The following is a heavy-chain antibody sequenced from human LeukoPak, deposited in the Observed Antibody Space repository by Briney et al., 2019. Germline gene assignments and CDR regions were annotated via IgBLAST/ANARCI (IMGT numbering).Heavy chain of an antibody. CDR3: ARDKALYCSSTSCFRLAWYFDL. CDR1: GFTFSSYW. D-gene: IGHD2-2*01. CDR2: IKQDGSEK. Sequence: PGGSLRLSCAASGFTFSSYWMSWVRQAPGKGLEWVANIKQDGSEKYYVDSVKGRFTISRDNAKNSLYLQMNSLRAEDTAVYYCARDKALYCSSTSCFRLAWYFDLWGRSTLVTVSS. J-gene: IGHJ2*01. V-gene: IGHV3-7*01.